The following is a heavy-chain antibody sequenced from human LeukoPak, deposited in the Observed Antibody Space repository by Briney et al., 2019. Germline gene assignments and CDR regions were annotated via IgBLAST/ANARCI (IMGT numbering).Heavy chain of an antibody. CDR3: ARFTGYNSGWPFDY. D-gene: IGHD6-19*01. J-gene: IGHJ4*02. CDR1: GFTFSSYS. V-gene: IGHV3-48*02. CDR2: FSSSSSSM. Sequence: GGSLRLSCAASGFTFSSYSMNWVRQAPGKGLEWGSYFSSSSSSMFYADSVRGRFTISRDNAKNSLYLQMNSLRDEDTAVYYCARFTGYNSGWPFDYWGQGTLVTVSS.